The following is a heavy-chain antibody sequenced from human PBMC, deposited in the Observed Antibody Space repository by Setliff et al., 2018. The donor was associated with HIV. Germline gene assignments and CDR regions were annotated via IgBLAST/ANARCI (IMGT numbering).Heavy chain of an antibody. D-gene: IGHD6-13*01. Sequence: SETLSLTCTVSGGSISSSSYYWGWIRQPPGKGLEWIGRIYTSGSTYHSPSLESRVTISIATSKNQFSLKLSAVTAADTAVYFCARGRGSSSSWPIDYWGQGTLVTVSS. V-gene: IGHV4-39*07. CDR2: IYTSGST. J-gene: IGHJ4*02. CDR3: ARGRGSSSSWPIDY. CDR1: GGSISSSSYY.